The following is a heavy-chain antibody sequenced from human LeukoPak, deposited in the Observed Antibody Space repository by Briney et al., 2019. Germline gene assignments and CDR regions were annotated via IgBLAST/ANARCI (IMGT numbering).Heavy chain of an antibody. CDR1: GGSIGSSSYY. CDR2: IHDIGST. CDR3: WLQRMVAAYFDS. D-gene: IGHD2-15*01. Sequence: SETLSLTCTVSGGSIGSSSYYWGWIRQPPGKGREWIGSIHDIGSTYYNQTLKSRCSISVDTSKNQFSLQLSSVTAADTAVYYCWLQRMVAAYFDSWGQGTLVTVSS. J-gene: IGHJ4*02. V-gene: IGHV4-39*07.